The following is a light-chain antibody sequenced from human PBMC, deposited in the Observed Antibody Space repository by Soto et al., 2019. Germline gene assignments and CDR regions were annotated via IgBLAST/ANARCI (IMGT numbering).Light chain of an antibody. J-gene: IGLJ1*01. CDR1: SSNIGGNS. Sequence: QSVLTQPPSVSAAPGQKVTISCSGSSSNIGGNSVSWYQQLPGTAPKLLIYDDNKRPSGIPDRFSGSKSGTSATLGITGFQTGGEDDYYCGSRDSSPLAYVFGTGTNVTVL. CDR2: DDN. CDR3: GSRDSSPLAYV. V-gene: IGLV1-51*01.